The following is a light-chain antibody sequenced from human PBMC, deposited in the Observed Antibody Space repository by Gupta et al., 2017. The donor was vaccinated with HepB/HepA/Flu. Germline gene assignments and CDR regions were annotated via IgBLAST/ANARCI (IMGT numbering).Light chain of an antibody. J-gene: IGKJ5*01. CDR3: QQRSNWPPFT. CDR1: QSVSSY. V-gene: IGKV3-11*01. CDR2: DAS. Sequence: ELVLTQSPATLSLSPGERATLSCRASQSVSSYLAWYQQKPGQAPRLLIYDASNRSTGIPARFSGSGSWTDFTLTISSLVPEDFAVYYCQQRSNWPPFTFGQGTRLEIK.